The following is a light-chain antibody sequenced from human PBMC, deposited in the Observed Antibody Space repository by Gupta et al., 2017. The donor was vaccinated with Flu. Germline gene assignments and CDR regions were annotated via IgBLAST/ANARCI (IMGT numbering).Light chain of an antibody. J-gene: IGKJ2*01. V-gene: IGKV3-11*01. CDR3: QQRGA. Sequence: LSLSPGERATLSCRASQSVSGLAWYQQKPGQSPRLLIYDASNRATGIPPRFSGSGSGTDFTLTISSLEPEDFAVYYCQQRGAFGQGTKLEIK. CDR2: DAS. CDR1: QSVSG.